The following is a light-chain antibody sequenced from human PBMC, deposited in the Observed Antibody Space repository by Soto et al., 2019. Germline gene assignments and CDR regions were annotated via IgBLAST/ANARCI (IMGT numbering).Light chain of an antibody. CDR2: YVS. J-gene: IGKJ1*01. Sequence: DIQMTQSPPTLSASVGDRVAITCRASRSIGDWLAWYQQKPGRAPKLLISYVSRLESGVPSRFSGSGSGTEFTLTISSLQTDDFATYYCQQHNNSPWTFGQGTKVEIK. CDR3: QQHNNSPWT. V-gene: IGKV1-5*01. CDR1: RSIGDW.